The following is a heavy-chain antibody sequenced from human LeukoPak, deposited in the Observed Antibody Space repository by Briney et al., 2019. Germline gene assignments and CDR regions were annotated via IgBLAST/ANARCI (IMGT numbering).Heavy chain of an antibody. CDR3: ARDSSGWSVDY. CDR2: INPNSGGT. D-gene: IGHD6-19*01. J-gene: IGHJ4*02. V-gene: IGHV1-2*02. Sequence: ASVKVSCKASGYTFTIYYIHWVRQAPGQGLEWMGWINPNSGGTNYAQKFQGRVTMTRDTSISTAYMELSRLRSDDTAVYYCARDSSGWSVDYWGQGTLVTVSS. CDR1: GYTFTIYY.